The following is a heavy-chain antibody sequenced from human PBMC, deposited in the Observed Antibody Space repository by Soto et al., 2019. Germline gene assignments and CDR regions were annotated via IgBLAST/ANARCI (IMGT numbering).Heavy chain of an antibody. CDR3: ARVKRGWYGFDWFDP. D-gene: IGHD6-19*01. J-gene: IGHJ5*02. Sequence: SETLSLTCTVSGGSISSYYWSWIRQPPGKGLEWIGYIYYSGSTNYNPSLKSRVTISVDTSKNQFSLKLSSVTAADTAVYYCARVKRGWYGFDWFDPWGQGTLVTVSS. V-gene: IGHV4-59*01. CDR1: GGSISSYY. CDR2: IYYSGST.